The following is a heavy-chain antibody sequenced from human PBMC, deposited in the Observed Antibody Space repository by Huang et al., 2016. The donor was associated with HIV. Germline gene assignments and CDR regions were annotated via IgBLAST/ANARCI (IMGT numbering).Heavy chain of an antibody. V-gene: IGHV3-23*01. Sequence: EVKLLESGGGLVQPGGSLRLSCAASGFSFSSYTMTWVRQAPGKGLEWVSPIRGSDNTTVYADSVKGRFTISRDNSKNTLYLQMKSLRVDDTAVYYCAKDRVAGTGHCFDPWGQGTLVTVSS. CDR3: AKDRVAGTGHCFDP. CDR2: IRGSDNTT. D-gene: IGHD6-19*01. CDR1: GFSFSSYT. J-gene: IGHJ5*02.